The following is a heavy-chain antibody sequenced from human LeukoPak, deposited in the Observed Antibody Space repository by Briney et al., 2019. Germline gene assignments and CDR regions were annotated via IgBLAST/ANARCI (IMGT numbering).Heavy chain of an antibody. CDR3: ARDYRGFTPGWFDD. Sequence: SETLSLTCAVYGGSFSGYYWSWIRQPPGKGLEWIGYVYDIDSTNYNPSLMRRVTISVDTSRNQFSLKLRSVTAADTAVYFCARDYRGFTPGWFDDWGQGTLVTVSS. V-gene: IGHV4-59*01. D-gene: IGHD3-16*02. J-gene: IGHJ4*02. CDR2: VYDIDST. CDR1: GGSFSGYY.